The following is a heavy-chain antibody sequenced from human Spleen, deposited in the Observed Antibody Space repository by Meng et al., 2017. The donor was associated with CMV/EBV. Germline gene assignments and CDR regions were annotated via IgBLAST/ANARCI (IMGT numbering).Heavy chain of an antibody. CDR2: IYDSGST. J-gene: IGHJ4*02. D-gene: IGHD6-19*01. V-gene: IGHV4-61*01. CDR3: ARASVDQYYFDY. CDR1: GGSVTSDRYY. Sequence: SETLSLTCTVSGGSVTSDRYYWSWIRQPPGKGLEWIGYIYDSGSTKYNPSLKSRVTISVDTSKNQFSLKLSSVTAADTAVYYCARASVDQYYFDYWGQGTLVTVSS.